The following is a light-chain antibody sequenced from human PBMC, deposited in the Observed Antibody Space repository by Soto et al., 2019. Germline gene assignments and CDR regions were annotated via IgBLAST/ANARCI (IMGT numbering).Light chain of an antibody. Sequence: QSALTQPASVSGSPGQSITISCTGTSSDVGGYNYVSWYQQHPGKAPKLMIYEVRNRPSGVSNRFSGSKSGNTASLTVSGLQAEDEADYYCSSYAGSNNLNVVFGGGTKVTVL. CDR1: SSDVGGYNY. J-gene: IGLJ2*01. CDR3: SSYAGSNNLNVV. V-gene: IGLV2-14*01. CDR2: EVR.